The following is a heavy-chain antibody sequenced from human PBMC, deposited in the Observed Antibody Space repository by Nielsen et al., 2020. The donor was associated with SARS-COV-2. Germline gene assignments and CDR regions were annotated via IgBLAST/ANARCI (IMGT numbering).Heavy chain of an antibody. V-gene: IGHV3-48*04. CDR3: SIEYDSSGYTYSMDV. D-gene: IGHD3-22*01. J-gene: IGHJ6*02. CDR2: ISGSSRTI. Sequence: GESLKISCVVSGFTFSSYSMNWVRQAPGKGLEWVSYISGSSRTIHYADSLKGRFTISRDNPKNSLYLQMNSLRAEDTAVYYCSIEYDSSGYTYSMDVWGQGTTVTFSS. CDR1: GFTFSSYS.